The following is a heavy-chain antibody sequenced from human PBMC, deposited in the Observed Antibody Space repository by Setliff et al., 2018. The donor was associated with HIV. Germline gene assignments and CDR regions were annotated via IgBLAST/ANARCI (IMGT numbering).Heavy chain of an antibody. V-gene: IGHV1-69*13. CDR2: IIPIFGTA. Sequence: SVKVSCKASGYTFTDYYIHWVRQAPGQGLEWMGWIIPIFGTANYAQKFQGRVTITADESTSTAYMELSSLRSEDTAVYYCARFQRDILRSYGMDVWGQGTTVTVSS. CDR1: GYTFTDYY. J-gene: IGHJ6*02. CDR3: ARFQRDILRSYGMDV.